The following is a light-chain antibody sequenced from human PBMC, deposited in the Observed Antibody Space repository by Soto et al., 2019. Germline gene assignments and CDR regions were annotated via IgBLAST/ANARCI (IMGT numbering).Light chain of an antibody. J-gene: IGKJ1*01. CDR3: QQYNSYSRT. CDR2: DAS. V-gene: IGKV1-5*01. CDR1: QSISGR. Sequence: DIQMTQSPSSLSASVGDRVTITCRASQSISGRLNWYQQKPGKAPKLLIYDASSLESGVPSRFSGSGSGTEFTLTISSLQPDDFATYYCQQYNSYSRTFGQGTKVDIK.